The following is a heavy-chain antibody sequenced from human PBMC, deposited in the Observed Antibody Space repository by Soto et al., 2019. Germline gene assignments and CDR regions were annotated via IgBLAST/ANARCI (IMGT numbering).Heavy chain of an antibody. Sequence: RASVKVSCKASGYTFTSYGISWVRQAPGQGLEWMGWISAYNGNTNYAQKLQGRVTMNTDTYTSTAYMELRSLRYDDTAVYYCARFRMLSGHYFDYWGQGNLVTVSS. CDR2: ISAYNGNT. V-gene: IGHV1-18*01. CDR3: ARFRMLSGHYFDY. D-gene: IGHD2-8*01. J-gene: IGHJ4*02. CDR1: GYTFTSYG.